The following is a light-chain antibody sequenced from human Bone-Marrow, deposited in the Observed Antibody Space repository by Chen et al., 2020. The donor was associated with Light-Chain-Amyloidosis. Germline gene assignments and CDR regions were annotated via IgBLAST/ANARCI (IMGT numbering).Light chain of an antibody. V-gene: IGLV2-14*01. CDR3: SSYTITNTRV. CDR2: EVT. Sequence: QSALTQPASVSGSPGQPITISCTGTSSDVGGDNHVSWYQQQPDKAPKLMIYEVTNRPSWVPVRFSGSKSDNPACLTISGLQTEDEANYFCSSYTITNTRVFESGTRVTVL. J-gene: IGLJ1*01. CDR1: SSDVGGDNH.